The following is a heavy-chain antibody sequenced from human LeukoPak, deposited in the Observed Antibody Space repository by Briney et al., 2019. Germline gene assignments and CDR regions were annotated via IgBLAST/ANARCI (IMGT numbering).Heavy chain of an antibody. Sequence: KPGGSLGLSCAASGFTLSSYSMNWVRQAPGKGLEWVSYISSSSTHIYYADSVKGRFTISRDNARNSLYLQMNSLRAEDTAIYYCARSEHSSSSFDYWGQGTLVTVSS. V-gene: IGHV3-21*01. D-gene: IGHD6-6*01. CDR3: ARSEHSSSSFDY. J-gene: IGHJ4*02. CDR2: ISSSSTHI. CDR1: GFTLSSYS.